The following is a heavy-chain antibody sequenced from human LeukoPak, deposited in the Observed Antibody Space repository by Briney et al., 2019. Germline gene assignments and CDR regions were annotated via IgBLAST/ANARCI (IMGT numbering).Heavy chain of an antibody. CDR2: IYYSGST. V-gene: IGHV4-59*01. CDR3: ARDMRGYSGYDYFDY. CDR1: GGSISSYC. D-gene: IGHD5-12*01. Sequence: SETLSLTCTVSGGSISSYCWSWIRQPPGKGLEWIGYIYYSGSTNYNPSLKSRVTISVDTSKNQFSLKLSSVTAADTAVYYCARDMRGYSGYDYFDYWGQGTLVTVSS. J-gene: IGHJ4*02.